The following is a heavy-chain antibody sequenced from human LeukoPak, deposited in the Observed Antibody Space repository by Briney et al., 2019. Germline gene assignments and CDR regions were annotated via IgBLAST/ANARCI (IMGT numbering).Heavy chain of an antibody. CDR2: ISSISTI. J-gene: IGHJ4*02. D-gene: IGHD3-16*02. CDR1: GFTFSSYT. CDR3: ARGYTFGGVIARCYFDY. Sequence: GGSLRLSCAASGFTFSSYTMNWVRQAPGKGLEWVSYISSISTIYYADSVRGRFTISRDNAKNSLYLQMNSLRDEDTAVYYCARGYTFGGVIARCYFDYWGQGTLVTVSP. V-gene: IGHV3-48*02.